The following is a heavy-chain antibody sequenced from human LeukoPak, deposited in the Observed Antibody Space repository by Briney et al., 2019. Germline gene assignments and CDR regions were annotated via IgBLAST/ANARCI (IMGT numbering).Heavy chain of an antibody. CDR1: GYTFTSYD. D-gene: IGHD6-6*01. CDR2: MNPNSGNT. CDR3: ARGFIAARRMGY. J-gene: IGHJ4*02. Sequence: ASVKVSCKASGYTFTSYDINWVRQATGQGLEWMGWMNPNSGNTGYAQKFQGRVTMTRNTSISTAYMELSSLRSEDTAVYYYARGFIAARRMGYWGQGTLVTVSS. V-gene: IGHV1-8*01.